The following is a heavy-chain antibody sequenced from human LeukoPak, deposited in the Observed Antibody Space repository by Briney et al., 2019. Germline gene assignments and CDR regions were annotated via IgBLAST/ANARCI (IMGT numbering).Heavy chain of an antibody. V-gene: IGHV4-59*01. CDR1: GGSFTRYY. J-gene: IGHJ4*02. CDR3: AGGGYCDISSCSAPLFDW. CDR2: IYNSGTT. Sequence: SETLSLTCTVSGGSFTRYYWNWIRQPPGKGLEWVGYIYNSGTTNYNPSLKCRATISADTSKRQVSLRLSSVTAADTAVYYCAGGGYCDISSCSAPLFDWWGQGTPVTVSS. D-gene: IGHD2-15*01.